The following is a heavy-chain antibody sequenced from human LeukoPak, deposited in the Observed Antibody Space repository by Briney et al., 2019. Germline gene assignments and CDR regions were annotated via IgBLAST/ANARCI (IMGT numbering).Heavy chain of an antibody. Sequence: GGSLRLPCATSGFIFSNYAVNWVRQAPGKGLEWVSIIYSGGSTFYADSVKGRFTISRDNSKNTLYLQMNSPRAEDTAVYYCARGGSYLSAFDIWGQGTMVTVSS. D-gene: IGHD1-26*01. CDR2: IYSGGST. CDR3: ARGGSYLSAFDI. CDR1: GFIFSNYA. V-gene: IGHV3-53*01. J-gene: IGHJ3*02.